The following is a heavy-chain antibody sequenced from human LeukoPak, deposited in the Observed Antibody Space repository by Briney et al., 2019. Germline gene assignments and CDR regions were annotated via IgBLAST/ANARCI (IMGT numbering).Heavy chain of an antibody. CDR2: ISGSGGST. CDR3: ATNSGGSWVWFVQLLRDY. D-gene: IGHD3-10*01. CDR1: GFTFSSCA. V-gene: IGHV3-23*01. Sequence: GGSLRLSCAASGFTFSSCAMSWVRQAPGKGLEWVSAISGSGGSTYYADSVKGRFTISRDNSKNTLYLQMNSLRAEDTAVYYCATNSGGSWVWFVQLLRDYWGQGTLVTVSS. J-gene: IGHJ4*02.